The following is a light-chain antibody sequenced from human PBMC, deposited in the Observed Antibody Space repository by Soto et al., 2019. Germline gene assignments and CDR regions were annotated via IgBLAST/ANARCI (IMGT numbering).Light chain of an antibody. V-gene: IGLV2-14*01. CDR1: SGDVGGYNY. Sequence: QSVLTQPASVSGSPGQSITISCTGTSGDVGGYNYVSWYQLDPGKAPKLIIYEVNNRPSGVSNRFSGSKSGNTASLTISGLQAEDEAGYYCTSYTSSGPWVFGGGTKLTVL. J-gene: IGLJ3*02. CDR2: EVN. CDR3: TSYTSSGPWV.